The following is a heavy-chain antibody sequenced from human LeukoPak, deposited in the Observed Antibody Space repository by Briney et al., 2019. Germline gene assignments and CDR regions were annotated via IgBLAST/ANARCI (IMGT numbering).Heavy chain of an antibody. CDR2: IYTSGST. CDR3: ARETYYYGSGSLEGFDP. J-gene: IGHJ5*02. CDR1: GGSISSYY. Sequence: SETLPLTCTVSGGSISSYYWSWIRQPAGKGLEWIGRIYTSGSTNYNPSLKSRVTMSVDTSKNKFSLKLSSVTAADTAVYYCARETYYYGSGSLEGFDPWGQGTLVTVSS. D-gene: IGHD3-10*01. V-gene: IGHV4-4*07.